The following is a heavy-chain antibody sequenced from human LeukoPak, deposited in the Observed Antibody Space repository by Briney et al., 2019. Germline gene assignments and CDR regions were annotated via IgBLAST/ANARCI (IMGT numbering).Heavy chain of an antibody. CDR1: GFTFTSYD. CDR3: ARGRGAARPFDY. V-gene: IGHV1-8*01. J-gene: IGHJ4*02. Sequence: ASVKVSCKASGFTFTSYDINWVRQATGQGLEWMGWMNPNSGNTGYAQKFQGRVTMTRNTSISTAYMELSSLRPEDTAVYYCARGRGAARPFDYWGQGTLVTVSS. D-gene: IGHD6-6*01. CDR2: MNPNSGNT.